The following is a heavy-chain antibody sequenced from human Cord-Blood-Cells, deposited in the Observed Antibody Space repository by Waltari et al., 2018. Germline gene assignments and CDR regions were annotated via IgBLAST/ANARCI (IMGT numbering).Heavy chain of an antibody. Sequence: QVQLQPWGAGLLKPSETLSLTCAVYGGCFRDYSLSWIRQLPGKGLEWIGEINHSGSTNYNPSLKSRVTISVDTSKNQFSLKLSSVTAADTAVYYCARGRRRYWYFDLWGRGTLVTVSS. D-gene: IGHD6-25*01. CDR2: INHSGST. CDR1: GGCFRDYS. V-gene: IGHV4-34*01. CDR3: ARGRRRYWYFDL. J-gene: IGHJ2*01.